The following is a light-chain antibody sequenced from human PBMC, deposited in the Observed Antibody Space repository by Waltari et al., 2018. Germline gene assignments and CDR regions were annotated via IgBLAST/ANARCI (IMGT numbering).Light chain of an antibody. J-gene: IGLJ2*01. CDR2: GNS. Sequence: QSVLTQPPSVSGAPGQRVTISCTGSSSNIGAGYDVHWYQQLPGTAPKLLIYGNSNRPSGVPDRFSGSKSGTSASLAITGLQAEDEADYYCQSYDSSLSVVFVGGT. V-gene: IGLV1-40*01. CDR1: SSNIGAGYD. CDR3: QSYDSSLSVV.